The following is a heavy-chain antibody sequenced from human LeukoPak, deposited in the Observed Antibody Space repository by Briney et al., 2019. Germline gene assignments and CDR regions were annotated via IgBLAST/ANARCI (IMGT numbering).Heavy chain of an antibody. J-gene: IGHJ3*02. CDR1: GGSISSGGYS. CDR2: INHSGST. Sequence: SQTLSLTCAVSGGSISSGGYSWSWIRQPPGKGLEWIGEINHSGSTNYNPSLKSRVTISVDTSKNQFSLKLSSVTAADTAVYYCARGMTTVTTRGSAFDIWGQRTMVTVSS. V-gene: IGHV4-30-2*01. D-gene: IGHD4-17*01. CDR3: ARGMTTVTTRGSAFDI.